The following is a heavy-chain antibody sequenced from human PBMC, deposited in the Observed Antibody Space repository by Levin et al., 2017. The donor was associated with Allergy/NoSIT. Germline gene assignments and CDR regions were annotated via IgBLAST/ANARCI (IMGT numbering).Heavy chain of an antibody. CDR1: GFTFSNYG. V-gene: IGHV3-23*01. CDR3: AKPNDYIWGRYPYGMDV. Sequence: PGGSLRLSCAASGFTFSNYGMNWVRQAPGKGLEWVSAISGSGGSTYYADSVEGRFTISRYNSKNTLYLQMKSLRAEDTAVYYCAKPNDYIWGRYPYGMDVWGQGTTVTVSS. J-gene: IGHJ6*02. D-gene: IGHD3-16*01. CDR2: ISGSGGST.